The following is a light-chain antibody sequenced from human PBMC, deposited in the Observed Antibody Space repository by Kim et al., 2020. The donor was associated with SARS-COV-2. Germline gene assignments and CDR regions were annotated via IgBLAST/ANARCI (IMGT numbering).Light chain of an antibody. V-gene: IGKV1D-13*01. Sequence: SAAVGDTVTITCRASQGINSALGWYQQKPGEPPKLLFSDASSLQSGVPSRFSGSGSGTDFTLTISSLQPEDFATYFCQQYDYLITFGQGTRLEIK. CDR2: DAS. CDR3: QQYDYLIT. CDR1: QGINSA. J-gene: IGKJ5*01.